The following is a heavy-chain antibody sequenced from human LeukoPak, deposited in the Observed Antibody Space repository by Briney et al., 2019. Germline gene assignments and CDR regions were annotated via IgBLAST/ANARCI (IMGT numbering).Heavy chain of an antibody. CDR2: INPNSGGT. Sequence: ASVTVSCTASGYTFTGYYMHWVRQAPGQGLEWMGRINPNSGGTNCAQKFQGRVTMTRDTSISTAYMELSRLRSDDTAVYYCAREGVYYYDSSGYYLIFDYWGQGTLVTVSS. CDR3: AREGVYYYDSSGYYLIFDY. CDR1: GYTFTGYY. D-gene: IGHD3-22*01. V-gene: IGHV1-2*06. J-gene: IGHJ4*02.